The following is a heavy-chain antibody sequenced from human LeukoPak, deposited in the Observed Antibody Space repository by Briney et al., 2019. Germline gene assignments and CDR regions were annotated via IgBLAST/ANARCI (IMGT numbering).Heavy chain of an antibody. CDR3: ARGPDYGDHFYYYYGIDV. D-gene: IGHD4-17*01. CDR2: IYHSGST. Sequence: SETLSLTCAVSGGSISSGGYSWSWIRQPPGKGLEWIGYIYHSGSTYYNPSLKSRVTISVDTSKNQFSLKLSSVTAADTAVYYCARGPDYGDHFYYYYGIDVWGQGTTVTVSS. CDR1: GGSISSGGYS. V-gene: IGHV4-30-2*01. J-gene: IGHJ6*02.